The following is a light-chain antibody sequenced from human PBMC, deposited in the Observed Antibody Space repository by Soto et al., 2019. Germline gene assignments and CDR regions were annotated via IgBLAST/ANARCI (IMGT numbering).Light chain of an antibody. CDR2: GAS. J-gene: IGKJ2*01. V-gene: IGKV3-15*01. CDR1: QSISNH. Sequence: EIVMTQSPVTLSVSPGERATLSCRASQSISNHLAWYQQKPGQAPRLLIYGASTRATGIPARFSGSGYGTEFTLTISSLQSEDFAVYYCQQYNNWPPRTFGQGTKLEIK. CDR3: QQYNNWPPRT.